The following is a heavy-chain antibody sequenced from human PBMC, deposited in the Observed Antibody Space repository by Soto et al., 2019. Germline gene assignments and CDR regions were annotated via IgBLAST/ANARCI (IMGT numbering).Heavy chain of an antibody. CDR2: LSSDGRIT. J-gene: IGHJ4*02. V-gene: IGHV3-74*01. CDR1: GLTLSSYW. Sequence: GGSLRLSCAGSGLTLSSYWMHWVRQGPGKGLVWVSRLSSDGRITNYADSVGGRFTISRDNAQNTLYLQMNSLTAEDTAVYYCTSLAGPSRGYWGQGTLVTVSS. CDR3: TSLAGPSRGY. D-gene: IGHD3-10*01.